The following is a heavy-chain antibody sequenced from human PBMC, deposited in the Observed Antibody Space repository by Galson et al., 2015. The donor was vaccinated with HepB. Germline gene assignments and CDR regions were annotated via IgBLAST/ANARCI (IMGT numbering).Heavy chain of an antibody. J-gene: IGHJ4*02. V-gene: IGHV6-1*01. CDR3: ARSVSGTQLFDY. D-gene: IGHD1-20*01. Sequence: CAISGDSVSSYNAAWNWIRQSPSRGLEWLGRTYYRSKWYNDYAVSVKSRITINPDTPKNQFSLQLNSVTPEDTAVYYCARSVSGTQLFDYWGQGTLVTVSS. CDR2: TYYRSKWYN. CDR1: GDSVSSYNAA.